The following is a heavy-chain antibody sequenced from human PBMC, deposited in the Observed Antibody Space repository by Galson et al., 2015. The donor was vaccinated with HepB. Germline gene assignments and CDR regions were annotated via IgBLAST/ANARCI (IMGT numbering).Heavy chain of an antibody. J-gene: IGHJ4*02. CDR3: AKGEMATITTPFDY. D-gene: IGHD5-24*01. Sequence: SLRLPCAASGFTFSSDAMSWVRQAPGKGLEWVSAISGSGGSTYYADSVKGRFTISRDNSKNTLYLQMNSLRAEDTAVYYCAKGEMATITTPFDYWGQGTLVTVSS. CDR2: ISGSGGST. V-gene: IGHV3-23*01. CDR1: GFTFSSDA.